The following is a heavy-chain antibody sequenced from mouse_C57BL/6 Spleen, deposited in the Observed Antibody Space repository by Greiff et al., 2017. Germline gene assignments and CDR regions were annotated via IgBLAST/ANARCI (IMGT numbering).Heavy chain of an antibody. Sequence: QVQLQQSGPELVKPGASVKISCKASGYAFSSSWMNWVKQRPGKGLEWIGRIYPGDGDTNYNGKFKGKATLTADKSSSTAYMQLSSLTSEDSAVYFCARGELRDAMDYWGQGTSVTVSS. CDR3: ARGELRDAMDY. CDR2: IYPGDGDT. V-gene: IGHV1-82*01. CDR1: GYAFSSSW. D-gene: IGHD1-1*01. J-gene: IGHJ4*01.